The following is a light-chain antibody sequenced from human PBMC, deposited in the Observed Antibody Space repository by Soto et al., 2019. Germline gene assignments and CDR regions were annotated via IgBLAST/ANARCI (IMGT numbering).Light chain of an antibody. CDR3: QQYGSSPRT. CDR1: QSISSNY. J-gene: IGKJ1*01. V-gene: IGKV3-20*01. CDR2: GAS. Sequence: EIVLTQSPGTLSMSPGERATLSCRASQSISSNYLAWYQQKPGQAPRLLIYGASSRATGIPDRFSVSGSGTDFTLTISRLEAEDFAVYYCQQYGSSPRTFGQGTKVEFK.